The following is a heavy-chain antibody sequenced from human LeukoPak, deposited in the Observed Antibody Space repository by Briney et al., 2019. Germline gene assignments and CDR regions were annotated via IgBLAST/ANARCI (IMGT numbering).Heavy chain of an antibody. V-gene: IGHV1-2*02. D-gene: IGHD3-9*01. CDR3: AREGIGDIFAGYYRSILCDP. CDR2: INPNSGGT. Sequence: GASVKVSCKASGYTFTGYYMHWVRQAPGQGLEWMGLINPNSGGTNYAQKFQGGVTMTRDTSITTAYMELSRLRSAATAVYYSAREGIGDIFAGYYRSILCDPWRQGTLVTVSS. J-gene: IGHJ5*02. CDR1: GYTFTGYY.